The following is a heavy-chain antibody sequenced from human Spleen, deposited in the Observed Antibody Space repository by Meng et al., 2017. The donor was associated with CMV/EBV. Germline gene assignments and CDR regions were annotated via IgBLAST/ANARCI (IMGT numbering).Heavy chain of an antibody. V-gene: IGHV3-30*04. CDR3: ARDPGRLDCNTDCYAARYYYYGMDV. CDR2: ISYDGSNK. D-gene: IGHD2-2*01. Sequence: WVRQAPGKGLEWVAVISYDGSNKFHSDSVKGRFTVSRVNSGNTLYLQMTSLRPDDTAVYYCARDPGRLDCNTDCYAARYYYYGMDVWGQGTTVTVSS. J-gene: IGHJ6*02.